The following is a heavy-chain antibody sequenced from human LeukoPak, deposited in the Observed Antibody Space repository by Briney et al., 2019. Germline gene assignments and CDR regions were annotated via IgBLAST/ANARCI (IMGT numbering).Heavy chain of an antibody. CDR3: ARHELKGTAYYYGMDV. CDR2: IYPGDSDT. V-gene: IGHV5-51*01. CDR1: GHTFSRYW. J-gene: IGHJ6*02. D-gene: IGHD1-26*01. Sequence: GESLKISCKLSGHTFSRYWVGWVRQMPGKGLEWMGIIYPGDSDTRYSPSFQGQVTISADKSISTAYLQWSSLKASDTAMYYCARHELKGTAYYYGMDVWGQGTTVTVSS.